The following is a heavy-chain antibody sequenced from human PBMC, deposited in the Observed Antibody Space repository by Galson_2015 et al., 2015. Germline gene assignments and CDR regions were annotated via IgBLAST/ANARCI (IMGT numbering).Heavy chain of an antibody. V-gene: IGHV1-69*13. CDR3: AREGGAMVSFDY. Sequence: SVKVSCKASGGTFSSYAISWVRQAPGQGLEWMGGIIPIFGTANYAQKFQGRVTITADESTSTAYMELSSLRSEDTAVYHCAREGGAMVSFDYWGQGTLVTVSS. J-gene: IGHJ4*02. D-gene: IGHD3-16*01. CDR1: GGTFSSYA. CDR2: IIPIFGTA.